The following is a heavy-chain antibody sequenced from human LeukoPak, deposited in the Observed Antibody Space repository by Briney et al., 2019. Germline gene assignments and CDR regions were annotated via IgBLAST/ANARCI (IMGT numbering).Heavy chain of an antibody. D-gene: IGHD6-19*01. CDR2: IRYDGSNK. CDR1: GFTFSSYG. V-gene: IGHV3-30*02. CDR3: AKGPGGSGWLYFDY. Sequence: PGGSLRLSCAASGFTFSSYGMHWVRQAPGKGLEWVAFIRYDGSNKYYADSVEGRFTISRDNSKNTLYLQMNSLRAEDTAVYYCAKGPGGSGWLYFDYWGQGTLVTVSS. J-gene: IGHJ4*02.